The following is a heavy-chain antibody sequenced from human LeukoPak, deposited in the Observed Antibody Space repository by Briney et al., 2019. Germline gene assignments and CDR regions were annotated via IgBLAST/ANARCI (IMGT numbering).Heavy chain of an antibody. CDR1: GYTFTSYD. Sequence: ASVKVSRKASGYTFTSYDINWVRQATGQGLEWMGWMNPNSGNTGYAQKFQGRVTMTRNTSISTAYMELSSLRSEDTAVYYCARVIAPLYYYYGMDVWGQGTTVNVSS. J-gene: IGHJ6*02. CDR2: MNPNSGNT. D-gene: IGHD6-13*01. V-gene: IGHV1-8*01. CDR3: ARVIAPLYYYYGMDV.